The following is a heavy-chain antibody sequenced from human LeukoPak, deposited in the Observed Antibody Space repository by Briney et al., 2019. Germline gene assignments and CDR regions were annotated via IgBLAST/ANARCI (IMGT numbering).Heavy chain of an antibody. V-gene: IGHV1-69*13. CDR1: GYTFTSYY. CDR2: IIPIFGTA. D-gene: IGHD2-2*01. J-gene: IGHJ6*02. CDR3: ASRYCSSTSCQRTFYYYYGMDV. Sequence: ASVKVSCKASGYTFTSYYMHWVRQAPGQGLEWMGGIIPIFGTANYAQKFQGRVTITADESTSTAYMELSSLRSEDTAVYYCASRYCSSTSCQRTFYYYYGMDVWGQGTAVTVSS.